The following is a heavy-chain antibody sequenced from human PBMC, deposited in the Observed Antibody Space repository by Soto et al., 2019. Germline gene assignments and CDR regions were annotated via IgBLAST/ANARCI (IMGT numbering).Heavy chain of an antibody. V-gene: IGHV3-23*01. CDR2: ISGSGGST. J-gene: IGHJ6*02. CDR1: GFTFSDYA. Sequence: EVQLLESGGGVVQPGGSLRLSCGASGFTFSDYAMSWVRQAPGKGLEWVSGISGSGGSTYYADSVKGRFTISRDNSENTLSLQVNSLRAEYPAVSYCSRRVITDYYYYGMDAWGQGTMVTVSS. D-gene: IGHD3-22*01. CDR3: SRRVITDYYYYGMDA.